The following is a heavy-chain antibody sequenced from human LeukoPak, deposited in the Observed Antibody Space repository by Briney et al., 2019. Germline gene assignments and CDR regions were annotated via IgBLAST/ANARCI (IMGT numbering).Heavy chain of an antibody. Sequence: SLKVSCKASGGTFSSYAISWVRQAPGQGLEWMGRISTLRGRANYAQKFQGRVTITADKSTSTAYMELSSLRSEDTAVYYCARARLYDSSPQSSEYFQHGGQGTLVTVSS. D-gene: IGHD3-22*01. CDR1: GGTFSSYA. CDR2: ISTLRGRA. V-gene: IGHV1-69*04. CDR3: ARARLYDSSPQSSEYFQH. J-gene: IGHJ1*01.